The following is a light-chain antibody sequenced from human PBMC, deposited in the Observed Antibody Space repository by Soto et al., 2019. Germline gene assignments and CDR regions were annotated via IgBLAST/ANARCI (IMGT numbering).Light chain of an antibody. Sequence: DIPMTQSPSSLSASVGDRVTITCRASQSISNFLNWYQQKPGKAPKLLIYAASSFQSGVPSRFSGSGSGTDFTLTISRLQPEDFATYYCQQSYSTPLTFGGGTKVEIK. J-gene: IGKJ4*01. V-gene: IGKV1-39*01. CDR1: QSISNF. CDR2: AAS. CDR3: QQSYSTPLT.